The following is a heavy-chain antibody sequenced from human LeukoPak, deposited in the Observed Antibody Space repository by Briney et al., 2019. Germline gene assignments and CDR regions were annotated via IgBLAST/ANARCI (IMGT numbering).Heavy chain of an antibody. D-gene: IGHD3-22*01. CDR1: GFTFSSYE. V-gene: IGHV3-48*03. J-gene: IGHJ4*02. Sequence: GGSLRLSCAASGFTFSSYEMNWVRQAPGKGLEWVSYISSSGSTIYYADSVKGRFTISRDNAKNSLYLQMNSLRAEDTAVYYRASEKADYYDSSGYLDYWGQGTLVTVSS. CDR2: ISSSGSTI. CDR3: ASEKADYYDSSGYLDY.